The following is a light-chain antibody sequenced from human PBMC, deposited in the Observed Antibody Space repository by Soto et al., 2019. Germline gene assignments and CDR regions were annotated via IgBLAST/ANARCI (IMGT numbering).Light chain of an antibody. CDR2: LGS. V-gene: IGKV2-28*01. CDR1: QSLLHSNGYNY. CDR3: MQALQAPLT. Sequence: DIVMTQSPLSLPVTPGEPASISCRSSQSLLHSNGYNYLDWYLQKPGQSPQLLIYLGSSRASGVPDRFSVSGSCTDFKLKISRVEAEDVGFYYCMQALQAPLTFGQGTQVEIK. J-gene: IGKJ1*01.